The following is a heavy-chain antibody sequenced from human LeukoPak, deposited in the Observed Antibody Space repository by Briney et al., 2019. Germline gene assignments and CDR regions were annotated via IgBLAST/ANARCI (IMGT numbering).Heavy chain of an antibody. CDR1: GGSFSGYH. Sequence: NPSETLSLTCTVSGGSFSGYHWNWIRQPPGKGLEWIGEIDYGGRAHYSPSLKSRLTVSLETSKNHFSLNMRSVTAADTAVYYCATYAAGQGGRGYWGQGTLVTVSS. CDR3: ATYAAGQGGRGY. J-gene: IGHJ4*02. D-gene: IGHD2-2*01. V-gene: IGHV4-59*08. CDR2: IDYGGRA.